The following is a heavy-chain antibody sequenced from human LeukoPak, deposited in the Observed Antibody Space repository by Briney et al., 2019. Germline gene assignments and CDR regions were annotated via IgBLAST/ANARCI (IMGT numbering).Heavy chain of an antibody. CDR1: GFTYSSYW. CDR2: IKEDGGEK. Sequence: PGGSLTLSCAASGFTYSSYWMSWARDAPGKGLEWVANIKEDGGEKYYVGSVKGRFTISRDNAKNSLYLQMDGLRAVDTAVYYCARSRYLDIWGRGTLVTVSS. CDR3: ARSRYLDI. V-gene: IGHV3-7*05. J-gene: IGHJ2*01.